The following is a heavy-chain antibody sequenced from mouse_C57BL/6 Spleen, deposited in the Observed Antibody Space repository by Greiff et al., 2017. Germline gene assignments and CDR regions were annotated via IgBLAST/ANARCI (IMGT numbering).Heavy chain of an antibody. D-gene: IGHD1-1*02. V-gene: IGHV1-26*01. CDR1: GYTFTDYY. CDR2: INPNNGGT. J-gene: IGHJ2*01. CDR3: ARLYGDYFDY. Sequence: VQLQQSGPELVKPGASVKISCKASGYTFTDYYMNWVKQSHGKSLEWIGDINPNNGGTSYNQKFKGKATLTVDKSSSTAYMELRSLTSEDSAVYYCARLYGDYFDYWGQGTTLTVSS.